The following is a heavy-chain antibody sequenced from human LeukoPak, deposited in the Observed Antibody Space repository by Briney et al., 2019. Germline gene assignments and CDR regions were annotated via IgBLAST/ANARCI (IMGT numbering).Heavy chain of an antibody. CDR3: ATERGPVGGLRGNYYDFWY. CDR1: GYTFTDYY. V-gene: IGHV1-2*02. CDR2: INPNSGGT. Sequence: ASVKVSCKASGYTFTDYYMHWVRQAPGQGLEWMGWINPNSGGTNYAQNFQGRVTMTRDTSIRTAYLELSWLRSDDTAVYYCATERGPVGGLRGNYYDFWYWGQGTLVTVSS. D-gene: IGHD3/OR15-3a*01. J-gene: IGHJ4*02.